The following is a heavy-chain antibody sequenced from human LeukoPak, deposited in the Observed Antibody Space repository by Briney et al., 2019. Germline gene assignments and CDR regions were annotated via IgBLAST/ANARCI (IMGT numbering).Heavy chain of an antibody. CDR2: IIPIFGTA. Sequence: SVKVSCTASGGTFSSYAISWVRQAPGQGLEWMGGIIPIFGTANYAQKFQGRVTITTDESTSTAYMELSSLRSEDTAVYYCAREDSSGWYTGGFDYWGQGTLVTVSS. CDR3: AREDSSGWYTGGFDY. J-gene: IGHJ4*02. V-gene: IGHV1-69*05. CDR1: GGTFSSYA. D-gene: IGHD6-19*01.